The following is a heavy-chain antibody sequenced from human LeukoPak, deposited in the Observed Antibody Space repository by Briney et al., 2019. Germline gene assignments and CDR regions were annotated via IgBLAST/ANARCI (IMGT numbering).Heavy chain of an antibody. D-gene: IGHD2-2*01. CDR2: ISYDGNSK. J-gene: IGHJ4*02. CDR3: ARAMVVVVPAAM. Sequence: GGSLRLSCAASECTFSNYAMHWVRQAPGKGLAWVAVISYDGNSKSYANSVKGRFTISRDNSKNTLYLQMNSLRPEDTAVYYCARAMVVVVPAAMWGQGTLVTVSS. V-gene: IGHV3-30-3*01. CDR1: ECTFSNYA.